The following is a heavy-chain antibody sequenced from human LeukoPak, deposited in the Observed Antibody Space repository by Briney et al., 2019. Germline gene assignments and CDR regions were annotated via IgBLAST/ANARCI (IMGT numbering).Heavy chain of an antibody. CDR2: IYPGDSDT. CDR1: GYSFTSYW. V-gene: IGHV5-51*01. J-gene: IGHJ3*02. D-gene: IGHD1-26*01. CDR3: ARSRYSGSYRDAFDI. Sequence: GESLKISCKGSGYSFTSYWIGWVRHMPGKGLEWMGIIYPGDSDTRYSPSFQGQVTISADKSISTAYLQWSSLKASDTAMYYCARSRYSGSYRDAFDIWGQGTLVTVSS.